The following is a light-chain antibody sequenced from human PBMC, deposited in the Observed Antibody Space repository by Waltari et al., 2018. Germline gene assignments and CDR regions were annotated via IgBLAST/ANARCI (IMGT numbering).Light chain of an antibody. CDR1: ETLLNINGYNY. V-gene: IGKV2-28*01. CDR2: YGS. J-gene: IGKJ4*01. Sequence: IVWTQTRLSLRVTVGEPASLSCRCSETLLNINGYNYLNWYLQKSGQSQQLLIFYGSRRASEVPDRFSGSGSGTDFTLTISRVEAENVGIYYCIQTLQVPVTFGGGTQGGSK. CDR3: IQTLQVPVT.